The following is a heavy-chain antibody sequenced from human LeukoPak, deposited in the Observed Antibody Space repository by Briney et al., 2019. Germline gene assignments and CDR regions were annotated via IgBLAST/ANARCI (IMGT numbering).Heavy chain of an antibody. CDR2: MNPNSGNT. CDR1: GYTFTSYD. J-gene: IGHJ5*02. D-gene: IGHD3-16*01. V-gene: IGHV1-8*01. CDR3: ARGRSRSRGGWFDP. Sequence: ASVKVSCKASGYTFTSYDINWVRQATGQGLEWMGWMNPNSGNTGYAQKFQGRVTMTRKTSISTAYMELSSLRSEDTAVYYCARGRSRSRGGWFDPWGQGTLVTVSS.